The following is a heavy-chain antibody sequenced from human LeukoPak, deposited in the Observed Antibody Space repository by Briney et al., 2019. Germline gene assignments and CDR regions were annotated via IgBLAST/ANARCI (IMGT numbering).Heavy chain of an antibody. Sequence: GESLKISCKGSGYRFTTYWIGWVRQMPGKGLEWMGIIYPDDSDTRYSPSFQGQVTISADKSINTAYLQWNSLKASDTAMHYCARRGIYGTNLYYAMDVWGQGTTVTVSS. D-gene: IGHD4/OR15-4a*01. CDR2: IYPDDSDT. CDR1: GYRFTTYW. V-gene: IGHV5-51*01. J-gene: IGHJ6*02. CDR3: ARRGIYGTNLYYAMDV.